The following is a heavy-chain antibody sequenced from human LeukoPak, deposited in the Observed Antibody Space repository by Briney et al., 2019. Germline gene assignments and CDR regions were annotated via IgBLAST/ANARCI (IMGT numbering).Heavy chain of an antibody. CDR3: ARDLSIAAAGTMFDY. D-gene: IGHD6-13*01. CDR1: GYTFTSYY. Sequence: ASVKVSCKASGYTFTSYYMHWVRQAPGQGLEWMGIINPSGGSTSYAQKFQGRVTMTRDTSTSTVYMELSSLRSEDTAVYYCARDLSIAAAGTMFDYWGQGTLVTVSS. V-gene: IGHV1-46*03. CDR2: INPSGGST. J-gene: IGHJ4*02.